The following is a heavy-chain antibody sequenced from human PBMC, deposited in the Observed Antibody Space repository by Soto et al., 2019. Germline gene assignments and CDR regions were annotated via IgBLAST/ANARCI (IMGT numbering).Heavy chain of an antibody. CDR2: IWYDGSNK. D-gene: IGHD6-6*01. J-gene: IGHJ1*01. V-gene: IGHV3-33*01. CDR1: GFTFSSYG. Sequence: GGSLRLSCAASGFTFSSYGMHWVRQAPGKGLEWVAVIWYDGSNKYYADSVKGRFTISRDNSKNTLYLQMNSLRAEDTAVYYCARDWDSSSSGYFQHWGQGTLVTVSS. CDR3: ARDWDSSSSGYFQH.